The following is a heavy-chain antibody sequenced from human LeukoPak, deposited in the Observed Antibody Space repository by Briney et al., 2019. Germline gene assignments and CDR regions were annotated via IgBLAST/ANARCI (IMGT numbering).Heavy chain of an antibody. V-gene: IGHV3-7*03. J-gene: IGHJ4*02. CDR2: IKQDGSEK. Sequence: GGSLRLSCAASGFTFSSYWMSWVRQAPGKGLEWVANIKQDGSEKDYVDSVKGRFTISRDNAKNSLYLQMNSLRAEDTALYHCARGYYYGSGNPPDPGYWGQGTLVTVSS. CDR1: GFTFSSYW. CDR3: ARGYYYGSGNPPDPGY. D-gene: IGHD3-10*01.